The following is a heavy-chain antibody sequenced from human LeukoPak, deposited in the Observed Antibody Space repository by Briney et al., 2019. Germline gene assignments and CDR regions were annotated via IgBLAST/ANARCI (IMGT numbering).Heavy chain of an antibody. J-gene: IGHJ4*02. CDR3: ARGRPHGNDY. Sequence: SGGSLRLSCSASGFIFSPYAMHWVRQAPGKGLEYVSAISSDGGGTYYADSVKGRFSISRDNAKNTLYLQMNSLRVEDTAVYYCARGRPHGNDYWGQGTLVTVSS. V-gene: IGHV3-64*04. CDR1: GFIFSPYA. D-gene: IGHD4-23*01. CDR2: ISSDGGGT.